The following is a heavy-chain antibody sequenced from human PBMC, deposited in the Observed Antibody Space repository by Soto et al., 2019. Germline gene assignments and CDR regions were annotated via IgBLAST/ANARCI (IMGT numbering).Heavy chain of an antibody. CDR2: ISWNSGSI. CDR1: GFTFDDYA. Sequence: PGGSLRLSCAASGFTFDDYAMHWVRQAPGKGLEWVSGISWNSGSIGYADSVKGRFTISRDNAKNSLYLQMNSLRAEDTALYYCAKDLGAAEDYWGQGTLVTVSS. CDR3: AKDLGAAEDY. J-gene: IGHJ4*02. V-gene: IGHV3-9*01. D-gene: IGHD3-16*01.